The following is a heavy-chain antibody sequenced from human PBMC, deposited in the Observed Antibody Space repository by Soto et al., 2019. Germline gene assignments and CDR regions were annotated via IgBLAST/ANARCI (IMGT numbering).Heavy chain of an antibody. CDR1: GFTFSNYG. V-gene: IGHV3-30*18. CDR3: AKDAHVRDGDCSVADY. Sequence: QVQLVESGGGVVQPGRSLRLSCAASGFTFSNYGMHWVRQAPGKGVEWVAAISYDGTNKYYADSVKGRFTISRNNSEHTLYLQMNSLRTEDTAIFYCAKDAHVRDGDCSVADYWGQGTLVTVSS. D-gene: IGHD2-21*02. J-gene: IGHJ4*02. CDR2: ISYDGTNK.